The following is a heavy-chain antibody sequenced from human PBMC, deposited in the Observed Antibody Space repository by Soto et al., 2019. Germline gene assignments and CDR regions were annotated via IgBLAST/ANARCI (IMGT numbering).Heavy chain of an antibody. Sequence: QLQLQESGPGLVKPSETLSLTCTVSGGSITSSSYYCGWIRQPPGKGLEWIVSIYYSGSTYYNPTRKSRVTIYVDTSKNQFSLRLRSVTAADTAVYYCARPTRYSSGWPPGGVYFDYWGQGTLVTVSS. CDR1: GGSITSSSYY. J-gene: IGHJ4*02. CDR2: IYYSGST. CDR3: ARPTRYSSGWPPGGVYFDY. V-gene: IGHV4-39*01. D-gene: IGHD6-19*01.